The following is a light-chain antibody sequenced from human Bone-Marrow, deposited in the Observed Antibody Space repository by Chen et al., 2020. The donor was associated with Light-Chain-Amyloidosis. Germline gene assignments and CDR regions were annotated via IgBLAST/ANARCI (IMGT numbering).Light chain of an antibody. J-gene: IGKJ1*01. CDR3: QHYYSTPQT. CDR1: QGISNY. V-gene: IGKV1-27*01. Sequence: DIQMTQSPSSLSASVGDRVTITCRASQGISNYLAWYQQKPGKVPKLLIYAASTLQSGVPSRFSGSGSGTDFTLTISSLQAEDVAVYDCQHYYSTPQTFGQGTKVEIQ. CDR2: AAS.